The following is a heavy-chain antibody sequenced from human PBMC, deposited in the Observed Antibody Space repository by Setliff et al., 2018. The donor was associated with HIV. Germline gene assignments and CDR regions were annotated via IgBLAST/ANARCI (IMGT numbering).Heavy chain of an antibody. CDR3: VGGRGGFFDEPFDM. CDR2: ISYDGSNK. D-gene: IGHD3-16*01. J-gene: IGHJ3*02. V-gene: IGHV3-30*04. CDR1: GFTFSSYA. Sequence: GESLKISCAASGFTFSSYAMHWVRQAPGKGLEWVAVISYDGSNKYYADSVKGRFTISRDNSKNTLYLQMNSLRSEDTAVYYCVGGRGGFFDEPFDMWGPGTRVTVSS.